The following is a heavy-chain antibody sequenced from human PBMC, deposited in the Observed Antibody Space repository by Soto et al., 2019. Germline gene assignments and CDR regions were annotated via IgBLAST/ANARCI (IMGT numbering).Heavy chain of an antibody. V-gene: IGHV1-46*01. CDR2: INPSSGRT. D-gene: IGHD2-15*01. CDR3: ARDHNFGFILYAMDV. CDR1: GYTFTSYS. J-gene: IGHJ6*02. Sequence: SVEVSCKASGYTFTSYSMHWVRQAPGQGLEWMGIINPSSGRTSYAQNFQGRVTMTSDTSTSIVYMEMSSLKSEDTAVYYCARDHNFGFILYAMDVWGQGTTVTVS.